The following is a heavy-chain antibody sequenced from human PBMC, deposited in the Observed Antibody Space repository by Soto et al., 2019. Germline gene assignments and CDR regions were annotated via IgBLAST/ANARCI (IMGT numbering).Heavy chain of an antibody. V-gene: IGHV1-2*02. J-gene: IGHJ4*02. D-gene: IGHD3-22*01. Sequence: GASVKVSCKASGYTFTGYHIHWVRQAPGQGLEWMGWINPDSGVTTYAQKFQGRVTMTRDTSITTASMELSRLRSDDTAVYYCALYYYDTSAFDYWGQGTLVTVSS. CDR2: INPDSGVT. CDR1: GYTFTGYH. CDR3: ALYYYDTSAFDY.